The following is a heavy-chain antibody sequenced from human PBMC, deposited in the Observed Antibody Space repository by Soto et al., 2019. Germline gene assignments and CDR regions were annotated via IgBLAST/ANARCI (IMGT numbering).Heavy chain of an antibody. J-gene: IGHJ4*02. CDR3: ARDRWIVSTITSFDY. CDR1: GFTFSTYG. D-gene: IGHD5-12*01. V-gene: IGHV3-33*01. Sequence: QPGGSLRLSCAASGFTFSTYGMHWVRQAPGKGLEWVALIWYDGRKEDYADSVKGRFTISRDNSKNTLYLQMNSLRAEDTAVYYCARDRWIVSTITSFDYWGQGTPVTVSS. CDR2: IWYDGRKE.